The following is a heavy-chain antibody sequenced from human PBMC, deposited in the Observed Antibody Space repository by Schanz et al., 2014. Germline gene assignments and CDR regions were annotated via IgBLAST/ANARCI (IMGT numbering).Heavy chain of an antibody. V-gene: IGHV1-2*06. CDR1: GYTFTGFH. CDR3: TRVRVLERSGTDY. J-gene: IGHJ4*02. Sequence: QVLLVQSGAEVRKPGASVKVSCQASGYTFTGFHLHWVRQVPGQGLEWMGRINPNSGGTDYAQEFLSRVAMTRDTSINTAYMELRRLKSDDTAVYYCTRVRVLERSGTDYWGQGTLVTVSS. D-gene: IGHD1-26*01. CDR2: INPNSGGT.